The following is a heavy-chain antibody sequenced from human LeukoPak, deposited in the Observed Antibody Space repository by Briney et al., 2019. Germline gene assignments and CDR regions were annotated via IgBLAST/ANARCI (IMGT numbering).Heavy chain of an antibody. V-gene: IGHV3-23*01. CDR1: GFTFSTYA. CDR2: ISGSGRTT. Sequence: PGGSLRLSCAASGFTFSTYAMSWVRQAPGKGLEWVSAISGSGRTTYDADSVKGRFTISRDNSENTLYLQMNSLRAEDTAVYYCAKSSALTIHSVVWGQGTQVTVSS. J-gene: IGHJ4*02. D-gene: IGHD3-3*01. CDR3: AKSSALTIHSVV.